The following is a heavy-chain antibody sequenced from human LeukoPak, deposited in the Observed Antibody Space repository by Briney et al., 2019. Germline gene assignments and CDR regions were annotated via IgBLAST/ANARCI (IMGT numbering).Heavy chain of an antibody. V-gene: IGHV4-39*07. CDR2: IYYSGST. Sequence: PSENLSLTCTVSGGSISSSSYYWGWIRQPPGKGLEWIGSIYYSGSTYYNPSLKSRVTISVDTSKNQFSLKLSSVTAADTAVYYCARVLTGYYTTFDYWGQGTLVTVSS. J-gene: IGHJ4*02. CDR3: ARVLTGYYTTFDY. CDR1: GGSISSSSYY. D-gene: IGHD3-9*01.